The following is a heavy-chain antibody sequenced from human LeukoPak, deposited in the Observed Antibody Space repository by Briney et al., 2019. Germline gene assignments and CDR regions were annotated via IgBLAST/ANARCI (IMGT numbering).Heavy chain of an antibody. CDR1: GGSISSYY. Sequence: SETLSLTCTVSGGSISSYYWSWLRQPPGKGLEWIGYIYYSGSTNYNPSLKSRVTISVDTSKNQFSLKLSSVTAADTAVCYCARESIAVAGKGAALDYWGQGTLVTVSS. CDR2: IYYSGST. V-gene: IGHV4-59*01. D-gene: IGHD6-19*01. CDR3: ARESIAVAGKGAALDY. J-gene: IGHJ4*02.